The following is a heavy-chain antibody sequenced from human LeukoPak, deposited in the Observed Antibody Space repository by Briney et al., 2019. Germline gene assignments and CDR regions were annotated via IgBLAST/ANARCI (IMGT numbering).Heavy chain of an antibody. D-gene: IGHD2-15*01. CDR3: TTAIIRIVVVAADY. Sequence: GGSLRLSCAASGFTFSNAWMSWVRQAPGKEMECVGRIKSKTDGGTTDYAAPVKGRFTISRDDSKNTLYLQMNSLKTEDTAVYYCTTAIIRIVVVAADYWGQGTLVTVSS. V-gene: IGHV3-15*01. CDR1: GFTFSNAW. CDR2: IKSKTDGGTT. J-gene: IGHJ4*02.